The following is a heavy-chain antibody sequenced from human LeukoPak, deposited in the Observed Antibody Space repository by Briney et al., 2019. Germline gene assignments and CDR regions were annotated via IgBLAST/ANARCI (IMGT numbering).Heavy chain of an antibody. CDR2: ISWNSGSI. CDR1: GFTFDDYA. Sequence: GGSLRLSCAASGFTFDDYAMHWVRQAPGKGLEWVSGISWNSGSIGYADSVKGRFTISRDNAKNSLYLQMNSLRAEDTAIYYCARERYTYGYRDAFDIWGQGTMVTVSS. D-gene: IGHD5-18*01. CDR3: ARERYTYGYRDAFDI. J-gene: IGHJ3*02. V-gene: IGHV3-9*01.